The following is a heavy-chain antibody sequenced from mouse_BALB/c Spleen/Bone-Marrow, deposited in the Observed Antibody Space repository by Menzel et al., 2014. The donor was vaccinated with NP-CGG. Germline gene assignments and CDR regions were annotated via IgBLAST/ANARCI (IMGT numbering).Heavy chain of an antibody. Sequence: VQLQQSGPGLVQSSQSLSITCTVSGLSLTSYGVHWVHLSPGKGLEWLGVIWNSGTTDYNAAFISRLSITKDNSKSQVFFKMNSLKADDTAIYYCASEFAYWGQGTLVTVSA. V-gene: IGHV2-4-1*01. CDR2: IWNSGTT. CDR3: ASEFAY. J-gene: IGHJ3*01. CDR1: GLSLTSYG.